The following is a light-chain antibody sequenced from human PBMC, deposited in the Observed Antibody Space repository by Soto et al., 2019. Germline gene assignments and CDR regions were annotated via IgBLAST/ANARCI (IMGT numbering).Light chain of an antibody. J-gene: IGLJ1*01. CDR3: SSYTSSSTSYV. CDR2: DVS. Sequence: QSVLTQPASVSGSPGQSITISCTGTSSDVGGYNYVSWYQQHPGKVPNLMIYDVSNRPSGVSNRFSGSKSGNTASLTISGLQAEDEADYYCSSYTSSSTSYVFGTGTKVTVL. V-gene: IGLV2-14*01. CDR1: SSDVGGYNY.